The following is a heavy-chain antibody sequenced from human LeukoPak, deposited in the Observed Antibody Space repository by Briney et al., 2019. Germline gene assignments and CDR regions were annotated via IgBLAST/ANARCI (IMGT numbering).Heavy chain of an antibody. CDR1: GDSISSSNYY. D-gene: IGHD5-18*01. CDR3: ARQAGYSYGRIDD. Sequence: SETLSLTCTVSGDSISSSNYYWGWVRQPPGKGLEWIGSIYYSGSTYYNPSLKSRVTISGETAKNQYSLKLPSVTAADTALYYCARQAGYSYGRIDDWGQGTLVTVSS. CDR2: IYYSGST. J-gene: IGHJ4*02. V-gene: IGHV4-39*01.